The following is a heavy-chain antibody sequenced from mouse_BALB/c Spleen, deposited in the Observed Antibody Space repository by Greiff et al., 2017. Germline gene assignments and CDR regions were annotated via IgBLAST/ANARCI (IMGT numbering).Heavy chain of an antibody. D-gene: IGHD6-1*01. J-gene: IGHJ3*01. Sequence: VQLKESGPGLVAPSQSLSITCTVSGFSLTSYGVHWVRQPPGKGLEWLGVIWAGGSTNYNSALMSRLSISKDNSKSQVFLKMNSLQTDDTAMYYCARDRGGHRFAYWGQGTLVTVSA. CDR3: ARDRGGHRFAY. CDR2: IWAGGST. CDR1: GFSLTSYG. V-gene: IGHV2-9*02.